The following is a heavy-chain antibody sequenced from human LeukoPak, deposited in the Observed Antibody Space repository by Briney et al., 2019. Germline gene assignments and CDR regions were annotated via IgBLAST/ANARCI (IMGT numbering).Heavy chain of an antibody. Sequence: GGSLRLSCAASGFTFSSFAMSWVRQAPGKGLEWVSTISGSGSSTYSALSVKGRFTISRDNSKNTLSLQMNSLRAEDTAVYYCAKSDFDILTGYYPNFDYWGQGTLVTVSS. J-gene: IGHJ4*02. CDR3: AKSDFDILTGYYPNFDY. D-gene: IGHD3-9*01. CDR1: GFTFSSFA. CDR2: ISGSGSST. V-gene: IGHV3-23*01.